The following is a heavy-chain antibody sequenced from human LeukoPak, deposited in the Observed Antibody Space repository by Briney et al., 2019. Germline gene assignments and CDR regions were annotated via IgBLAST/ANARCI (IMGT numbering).Heavy chain of an antibody. Sequence: ASVKVSCKASGYTFTSYDINWVRQATGQGLEWMGWMNPNGGNTGYAQKFQGRVTMTRNTSISTAYMELSSLRSEDTAVYYCATRAWGAAAGIPYYWGQGTLVTVSS. CDR2: MNPNGGNT. CDR3: ATRAWGAAAGIPYY. CDR1: GYTFTSYD. D-gene: IGHD6-13*01. V-gene: IGHV1-8*01. J-gene: IGHJ4*02.